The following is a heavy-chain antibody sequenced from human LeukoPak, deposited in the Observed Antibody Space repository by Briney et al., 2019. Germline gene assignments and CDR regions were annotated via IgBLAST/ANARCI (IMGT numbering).Heavy chain of an antibody. Sequence: SGTLSLTCAVSGGSISSSNWWSWVRQPPGKGLEWIGEIYHSGSTNYNPSLKSRVTISVDKSKNQFSLKLSSVTAADTAVYYCARDRRYCSSTSCYTKAFDIWGQGTMVTVSS. CDR2: IYHSGST. D-gene: IGHD2-2*02. J-gene: IGHJ3*02. CDR1: GGSISSSNW. V-gene: IGHV4-4*02. CDR3: ARDRRYCSSTSCYTKAFDI.